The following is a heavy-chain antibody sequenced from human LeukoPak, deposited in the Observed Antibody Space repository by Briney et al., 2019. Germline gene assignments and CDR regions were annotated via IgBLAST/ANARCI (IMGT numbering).Heavy chain of an antibody. D-gene: IGHD2-2*02. J-gene: IGHJ1*01. CDR2: IYHSGST. CDR1: GGSISSGGYS. CDR3: ARAPGYCSSTSCYSPGYFQH. Sequence: SQTLSLTCAVSGGSISSGGYSWSWIRRPPGKGLEWIGYIYHSGSTYYNPSLKSRVTISVDRSKNQFSLKLSSVTAADTAVYYCARAPGYCSSTSCYSPGYFQHWGQGTLVTVSS. V-gene: IGHV4-30-2*01.